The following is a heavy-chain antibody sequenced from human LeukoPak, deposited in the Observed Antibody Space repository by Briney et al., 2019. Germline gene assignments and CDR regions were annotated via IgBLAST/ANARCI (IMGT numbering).Heavy chain of an antibody. CDR2: IYPGDSDT. CDR3: ARKYCTNGVCHNWFDP. Sequence: KGGESLKISCKGSGYSFTSYWIGWVRQTPGKGLEWMGIIYPGDSDTRYSPSFQGQVTISADKSISTAYLQWSSLKASDTAMYYCARKYCTNGVCHNWFDPWGQGTLVTVSS. CDR1: GYSFTSYW. D-gene: IGHD2-8*01. V-gene: IGHV5-51*01. J-gene: IGHJ5*02.